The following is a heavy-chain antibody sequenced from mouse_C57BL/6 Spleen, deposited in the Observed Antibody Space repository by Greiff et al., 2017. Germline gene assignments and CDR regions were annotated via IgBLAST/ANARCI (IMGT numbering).Heavy chain of an antibody. V-gene: IGHV1-4*01. J-gene: IGHJ4*01. CDR2: INPSSGYT. Sequence: QVQLQQSGAELARPGASVKMSCKASGYTFTSYTMHWVKQRPGQGLEWIGYINPSSGYTKYNQKFKDKATLTADKSSSTAYMQLSSLTSEDSAVYYCARGGITTVVHGDAMDYWGQGTSVTVSS. D-gene: IGHD1-1*01. CDR1: GYTFTSYT. CDR3: ARGGITTVVHGDAMDY.